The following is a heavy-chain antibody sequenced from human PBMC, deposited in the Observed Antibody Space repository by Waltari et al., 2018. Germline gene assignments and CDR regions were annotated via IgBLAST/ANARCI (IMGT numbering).Heavy chain of an antibody. CDR1: GYSISSGYY. CDR3: ARVKGDYDILTGYYYYYFDY. J-gene: IGHJ4*02. D-gene: IGHD3-9*01. Sequence: QVQLQESGPGLVKPSETLSLTCAVSGYSISSGYYWGWIRQPPGKGREWIGSIYHSGSTYYNPSLKSRVTISVDTSKNQFSLKLSSVTAADTAVYYCARVKGDYDILTGYYYYYFDYWGQGTLVTVSS. CDR2: IYHSGST. V-gene: IGHV4-38-2*01.